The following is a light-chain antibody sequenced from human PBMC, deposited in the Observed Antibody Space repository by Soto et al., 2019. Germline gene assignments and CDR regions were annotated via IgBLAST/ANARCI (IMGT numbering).Light chain of an antibody. CDR2: GAS. CDR3: QQYGGSPWT. J-gene: IGKJ1*01. V-gene: IGKV3-20*01. CDR1: QSVRSSY. Sequence: DIVLTQSPGTLSLSPGERATLSCRASQSVRSSYLAWYQQKPGQAPRLLVYGASSRATGILDRFSGSGSGTDFTLTVSRLEPEDFAVYYCQQYGGSPWTFGQGTKVEIK.